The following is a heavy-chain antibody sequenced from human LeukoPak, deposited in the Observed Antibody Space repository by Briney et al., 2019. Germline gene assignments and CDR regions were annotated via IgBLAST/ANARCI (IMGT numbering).Heavy chain of an antibody. J-gene: IGHJ5*02. D-gene: IGHD6-13*01. CDR1: GGSISSYY. CDR3: ARDGTQYSSSWYSSNNWFDP. CDR2: IYTSGST. V-gene: IGHV4-4*07. Sequence: SETLSLTCTVSGGSISSYYWSWIRQPAGKGLEWIGRIYTSGSTNYNPSLKSRVTMSVDTSKNQFSLKLSSVTAADTAVYYCARDGTQYSSSWYSSNNWFDPWGQGTLVTVSS.